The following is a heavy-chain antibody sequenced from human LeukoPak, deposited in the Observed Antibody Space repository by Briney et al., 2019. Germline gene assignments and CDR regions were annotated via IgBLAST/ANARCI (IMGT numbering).Heavy chain of an antibody. CDR1: GGSFSSYY. J-gene: IGHJ1*01. CDR3: ARDPIASSSINPGYFQH. V-gene: IGHV4-34*01. D-gene: IGHD6-13*01. Sequence: SETLSLTCAVYGGSFSSYYWSWIRQPPGKGLEWIGEINHSGNTNYNPSLKSRVTISVDTSKNQFSLKLSSVTAADTAVYYCARDPIASSSINPGYFQHWGQGTLVTVSS. CDR2: INHSGNT.